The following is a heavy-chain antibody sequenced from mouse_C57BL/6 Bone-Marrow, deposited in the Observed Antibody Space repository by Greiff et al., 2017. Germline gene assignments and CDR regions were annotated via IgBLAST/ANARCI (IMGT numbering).Heavy chain of an antibody. J-gene: IGHJ2*01. CDR1: GFTFSSYT. CDR3: ARNGSKESYFDY. Sequence: EVQGVESGGGLVKPGGSLKLSCAASGFTFSSYTMSWVRQTPEKRLAWVATLSGGGGNTYYPDSVKGRFTISRDNAKNTLYLQMSSLRSEDTALYYCARNGSKESYFDYWGQGTTLTVSS. CDR2: LSGGGGNT. V-gene: IGHV5-9*01. D-gene: IGHD1-1*01.